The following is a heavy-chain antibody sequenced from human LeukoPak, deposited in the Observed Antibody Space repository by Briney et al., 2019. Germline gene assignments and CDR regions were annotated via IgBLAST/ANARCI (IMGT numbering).Heavy chain of an antibody. J-gene: IGHJ3*02. CDR2: IYTSGTT. CDR3: AREYYDSNKAPAFDI. V-gene: IGHV4-61*02. Sequence: SETLSFTCTVSGGAISSGSYYWSWIRQSAGKGLEWIGRIYTSGTTNSNPSLKSRVTISVDTSKNQFSLKLSSVTAADTAVYYCAREYYDSNKAPAFDIWGQGTMVTVSS. D-gene: IGHD3-22*01. CDR1: GGAISSGSYY.